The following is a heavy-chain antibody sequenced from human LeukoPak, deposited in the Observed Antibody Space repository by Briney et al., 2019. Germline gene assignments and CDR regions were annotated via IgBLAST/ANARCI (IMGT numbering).Heavy chain of an antibody. D-gene: IGHD2-2*01. CDR2: IGTAGDT. Sequence: GGSLRLSCAASGFTFSSYDMHWVRQAPGKGLEWVSAIGTAGDTYYPGSVKGRFTISRENAKNSLYLQMNSLRAGDTAVYYCAKGEGYEFWDYWGQGTLVTVSS. CDR1: GFTFSSYD. J-gene: IGHJ4*02. V-gene: IGHV3-13*01. CDR3: AKGEGYEFWDY.